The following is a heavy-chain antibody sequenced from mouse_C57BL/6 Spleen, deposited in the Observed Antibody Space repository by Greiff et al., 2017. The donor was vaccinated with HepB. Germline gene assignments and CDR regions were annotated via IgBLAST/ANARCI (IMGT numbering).Heavy chain of an antibody. CDR1: GYTFTEYT. Sequence: QVQLKQSGAELVKPGASVKLSCKASGYTFTEYTIHWVKQRSGQGLEWIGWFYPGSGSIKYNEKFKDKATLTADKSSSTVYMELSRLTSEDSAVYFGARHEGEALYYGSRFAYWGQGTLVTVSA. J-gene: IGHJ3*01. CDR2: FYPGSGSI. CDR3: ARHEGEALYYGSRFAY. V-gene: IGHV1-62-2*01. D-gene: IGHD1-1*01.